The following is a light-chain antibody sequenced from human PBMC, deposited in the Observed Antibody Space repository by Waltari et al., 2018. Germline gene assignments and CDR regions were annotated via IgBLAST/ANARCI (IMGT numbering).Light chain of an antibody. Sequence: SSELTQDPAVSVALGQTVRITCQGDSLRSYYASWYQQKPGQAPVLVVYGNNNRPSGIPERFSVSRSGNTASLTTTGAQVEDEADYYCDSWDSSGSHVLFGGGTRLTVL. J-gene: IGLJ2*01. CDR1: SLRSYY. CDR2: GNN. V-gene: IGLV3-19*01. CDR3: DSWDSSGSHVL.